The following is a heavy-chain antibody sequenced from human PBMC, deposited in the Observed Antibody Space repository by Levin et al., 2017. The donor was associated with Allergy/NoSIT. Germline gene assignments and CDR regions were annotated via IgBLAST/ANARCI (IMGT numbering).Heavy chain of an antibody. D-gene: IGHD3-22*01. V-gene: IGHV4-34*01. CDR2: ISHSGNT. CDR3: ARSDASSGYYLGY. J-gene: IGHJ4*02. CDR1: SGSLSGYY. Sequence: SETLSLTCGVYSGSLSGYYWNWIRQTPGKGLEWVGEISHSGNTDYNPSLKSRVTVSVDKSKNQFSLRLTSVTAAGPAVYYCARSDASSGYYLGYWGPGTLVTVSS.